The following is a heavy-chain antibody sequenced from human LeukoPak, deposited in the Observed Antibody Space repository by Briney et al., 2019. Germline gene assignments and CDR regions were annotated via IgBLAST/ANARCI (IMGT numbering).Heavy chain of an antibody. D-gene: IGHD5-18*01. CDR2: ISSSGSTI. CDR3: ARDPEDTAMVSFDH. CDR1: GFTFNSYE. Sequence: GGSLRLSCAASGFTFNSYEMNWVRQAPGKGLEWVSYISSSGSTIYYADSVKGRFTISRDNAKNSLYLQMNSLRAEDTAVYYCARDPEDTAMVSFDHWGQGTLVTVSS. V-gene: IGHV3-48*03. J-gene: IGHJ4*02.